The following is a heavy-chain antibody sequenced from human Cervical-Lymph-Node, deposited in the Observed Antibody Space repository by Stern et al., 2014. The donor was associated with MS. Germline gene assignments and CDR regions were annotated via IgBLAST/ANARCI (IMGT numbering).Heavy chain of an antibody. Sequence: EVKLLESGGGLVQPGGSLRLSCAPSGFNFGIYSMILVRQAQGPGLARVSYISHTGATVYDADSVQGRFTISRDKADNSLYLQMNSLRAEDTAVYFCAREKHYYDDSGYNEGPLDYWGQGTLVTVSS. J-gene: IGHJ4*02. V-gene: IGHV3-48*01. CDR3: AREKHYYDDSGYNEGPLDY. D-gene: IGHD3-22*01. CDR2: ISHTGATV. CDR1: GFNFGIYS.